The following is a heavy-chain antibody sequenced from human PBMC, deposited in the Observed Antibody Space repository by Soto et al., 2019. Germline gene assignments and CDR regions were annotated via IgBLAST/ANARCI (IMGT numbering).Heavy chain of an antibody. V-gene: IGHV4-59*11. J-gene: IGHJ4*02. CDR2: SHSSGST. CDR1: GGSIHGHY. Sequence: QVQLQQSGPELLNHSETLFLTCTVSGGSIHGHYWTWMRQFPEKGLEWIGYSHSSGSTNYNPSLKSRLTMALDPSTNIISLCLTSVTAADTAVYYCAGEVVMKNYFDTWGQGSLFTAPS. D-gene: IGHD3-16*02. CDR3: AGEVVMKNYFDT.